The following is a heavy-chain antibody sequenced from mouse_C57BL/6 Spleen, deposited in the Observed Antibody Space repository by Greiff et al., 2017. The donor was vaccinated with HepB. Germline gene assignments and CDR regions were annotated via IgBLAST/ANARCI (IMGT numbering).Heavy chain of an antibody. CDR1: CYSITSGYY. CDR2: ISYDGSN. CDR3: ASYDYDGFAY. J-gene: IGHJ3*01. D-gene: IGHD2-4*01. V-gene: IGHV3-6*01. Sequence: DVQLVESGPGLVKPSQSLSLTCSVTCYSITSGYYWYWIRQFPGNKLEWMGYISYDGSNNYNPSLKNRISITRDKSKNQFFLKLNSVTTEDTATYYCASYDYDGFAYWGQGTLVTVSA.